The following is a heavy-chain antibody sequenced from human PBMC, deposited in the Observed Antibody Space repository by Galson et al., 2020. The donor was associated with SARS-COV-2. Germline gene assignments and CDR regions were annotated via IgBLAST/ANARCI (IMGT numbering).Heavy chain of an antibody. CDR2: LYSSGSI. D-gene: IGHD3-10*01. Sequence: LETLSLTCTVSHGSINNNIYYWGWIRQSPGGALEWLGSLYSSGSIFYNPSLRDRLSISVDTPTNHFFLRLHSVTAADTAVYFCARRGGFGSGSFSAWGQGTLVTVAS. V-gene: IGHV4-39*02. CDR1: HGSINNNIYY. J-gene: IGHJ5*02. CDR3: ARRGGFGSGSFSA.